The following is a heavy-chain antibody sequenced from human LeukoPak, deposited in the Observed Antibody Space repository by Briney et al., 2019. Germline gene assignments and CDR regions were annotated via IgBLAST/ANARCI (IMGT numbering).Heavy chain of an antibody. Sequence: GASVKVSCKASGYTFTSYGISWVRQAPGQGLEWMGWISAYNGNTNYAQKLQGRVTMTTDTSTSTAYMELRSLRPDDTAVYYCARADYYDSSGYSDYWGQGTLVTVSS. CDR3: ARADYYDSSGYSDY. V-gene: IGHV1-18*01. CDR1: GYTFTSYG. D-gene: IGHD3-22*01. J-gene: IGHJ4*02. CDR2: ISAYNGNT.